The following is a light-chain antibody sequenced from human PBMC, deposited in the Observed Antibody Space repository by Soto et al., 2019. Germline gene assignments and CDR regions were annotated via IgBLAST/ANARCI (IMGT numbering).Light chain of an antibody. Sequence: QSALPQPASVSGSPGQSITISCTGTSSDVGDYNYVSWYQHHPGKAPKLLIYEVNNRPSGVSHRFSGSKSGNTAPLTISGLQAEDESDYYCSSFRAGNTYVFGTGTKVTVL. CDR2: EVN. V-gene: IGLV2-14*01. J-gene: IGLJ1*01. CDR1: SSDVGDYNY. CDR3: SSFRAGNTYV.